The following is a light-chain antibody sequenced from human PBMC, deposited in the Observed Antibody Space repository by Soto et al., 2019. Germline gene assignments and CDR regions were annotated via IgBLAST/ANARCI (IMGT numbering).Light chain of an antibody. CDR1: SSDVGSYNR. V-gene: IGLV2-18*02. CDR2: EVS. CDR3: SSYTSSSEV. Sequence: QSALTQPPSVSGSPGQSVTISCTGTSSDVGSYNRVSWYQQPPGTAPKLMIYEVSTRPSGVPDRFSGSKSGNTASLTISWLQADDEADYYCSSYTSSSEVFGTGTKVTVL. J-gene: IGLJ1*01.